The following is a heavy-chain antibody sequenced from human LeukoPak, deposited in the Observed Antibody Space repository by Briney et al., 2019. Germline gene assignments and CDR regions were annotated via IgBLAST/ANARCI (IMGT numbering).Heavy chain of an antibody. Sequence: SETLSLTCTVSGGSIRSSSYYWGWIRQPPGKGLEWIASIYYSGSTYYNPSLKSRVTISVDTSKNQFSLKLTSVTAADTAVYYCARGYYFPDYWGQGTLVTVSS. V-gene: IGHV4-39*07. CDR2: IYYSGST. CDR1: GGSIRSSSYY. D-gene: IGHD2/OR15-2a*01. CDR3: ARGYYFPDY. J-gene: IGHJ4*02.